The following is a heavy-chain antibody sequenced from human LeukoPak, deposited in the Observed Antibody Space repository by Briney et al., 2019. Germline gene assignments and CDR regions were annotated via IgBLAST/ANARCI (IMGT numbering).Heavy chain of an antibody. D-gene: IGHD2-2*01. J-gene: IGHJ5*02. V-gene: IGHV1-2*02. CDR3: ASRVVPAAPPLP. CDR2: INPNSGGT. CDR1: GYTFTGYY. Sequence: ASVKVSCKASGYTFTGYYMQWVRQAPGQGLEWMGWINPNSGGTNYAQRFQGRVTMTRDTSISTAYMELSRLRSDDTAVYYCASRVVPAAPPLPWGQGTLVTVSS.